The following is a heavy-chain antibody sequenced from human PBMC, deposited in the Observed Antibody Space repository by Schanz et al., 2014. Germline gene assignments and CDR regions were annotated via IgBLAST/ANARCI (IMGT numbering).Heavy chain of an antibody. J-gene: IGHJ4*02. V-gene: IGHV1-18*01. CDR1: GYTFTSYG. D-gene: IGHD3-22*01. Sequence: QVQLVQSGAEVKKPGASVKVSCKASGYTFTSYGITWVRQAPGQGLEWMGWINGYNGHTLYAQKFQGRVTMTTDTSTGTAYMELRSLRSDDTALYYCARDSYDSSGYYYCDYWGQGTLVTVSS. CDR3: ARDSYDSSGYYYCDY. CDR2: INGYNGHT.